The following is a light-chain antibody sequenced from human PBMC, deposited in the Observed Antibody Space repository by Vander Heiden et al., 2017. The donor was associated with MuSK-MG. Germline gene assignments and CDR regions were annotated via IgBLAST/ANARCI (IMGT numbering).Light chain of an antibody. CDR2: EDS. CDR3: QAWDSSRDLVF. J-gene: IGLJ2*01. Sequence: SYVLTQPPSVSVAPGQTASITCGGNNIGSRTVRWYQQKPGQAPVKLVYEDSARPSGIPERVSGSNSGTTATLNITRVEAGDEADYYCQAWDSSRDLVFFGGGTKLTVL. V-gene: IGLV3-21*02. CDR1: NIGSRT.